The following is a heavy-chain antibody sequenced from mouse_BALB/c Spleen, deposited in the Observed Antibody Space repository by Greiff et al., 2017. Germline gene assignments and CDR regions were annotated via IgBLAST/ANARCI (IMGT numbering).Heavy chain of an antibody. D-gene: IGHD1-1*01. V-gene: IGHV14-4*02. CDR3: KEGSSPYWYFDV. J-gene: IGHJ1*01. CDR1: GFNIKDYY. CDR2: IDPENGDT. Sequence: VQLQQSGAELVRSGASVKLSCTASGFNIKDYYMHWVKQRPEQGLEWIGWIDPENGDTEYAPKFQGKATMTADTSSNTAYLQLSSLTSEDTAVYYCKEGSSPYWYFDVWGAGTTVTVSS.